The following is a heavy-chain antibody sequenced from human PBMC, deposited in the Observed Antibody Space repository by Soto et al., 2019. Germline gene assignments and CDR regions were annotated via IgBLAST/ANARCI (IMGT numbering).Heavy chain of an antibody. J-gene: IGHJ4*02. V-gene: IGHV3-11*03. CDR3: SRLSHYVSGSIGSLSPFDY. D-gene: IGHD3-10*01. CDR1: GFTFSDYY. CDR2: ISSSSSYT. Sequence: GGSLRLSCAASGFTFSDYYMSWIRQAPGKGLEWVSYISSSSSYTNYADSVKGRFTISRENAKNSLYLQMNSLRAEDTAVYYCSRLSHYVSGSIGSLSPFDYWGQGTLVTVSS.